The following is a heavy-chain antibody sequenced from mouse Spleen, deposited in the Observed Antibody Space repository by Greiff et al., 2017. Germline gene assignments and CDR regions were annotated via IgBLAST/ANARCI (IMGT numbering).Heavy chain of an antibody. J-gene: IGHJ4*01. CDR3: ARDEGLRAMDY. V-gene: IGHV5-6-3*01. CDR1: GFTFSSYG. CDR2: INSNGGST. D-gene: IGHD2-2*01. Sequence: EVKLVESGGGLVQPGGSLKLSCAASGFTFSSYGMSWVRQTPDKRLELVATINSNGGSTYYPDSVKGRFTISRDNAKNTLYLQMSSLKSEDTAMYYCARDEGLRAMDYWGQGTSVTVSS.